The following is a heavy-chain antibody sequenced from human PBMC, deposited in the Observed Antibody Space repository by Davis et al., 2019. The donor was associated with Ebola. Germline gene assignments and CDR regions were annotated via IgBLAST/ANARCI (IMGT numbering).Heavy chain of an antibody. CDR2: IIHSGST. CDR1: GGSISSSNW. V-gene: IGHV4-4*02. J-gene: IGHJ4*02. CDR3: ARGPSVKGFDY. Sequence: MPSETLSLTCAVSGGSISSSNWWRWIRHPPGKGLAWIGEIIHSGSTNYNPSLKSRVTISVDTSKNQFSLKLSSVTAADTAVCYCARGPSVKGFDYWGQGTLVTVSS.